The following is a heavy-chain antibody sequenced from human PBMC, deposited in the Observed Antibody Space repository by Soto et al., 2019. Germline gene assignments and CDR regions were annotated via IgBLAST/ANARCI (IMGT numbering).Heavy chain of an antibody. CDR2: ISYDGSNK. V-gene: IGHV3-30-3*01. D-gene: IGHD3-10*01. CDR3: ARGSVLWFGELSDY. CDR1: GFTFSSYA. J-gene: IGHJ4*02. Sequence: QVQLVESGGGVVQPGRSLRLSCAASGFTFSSYAMHWVRQAPGKGLEWVAVISYDGSNKYYADSVKGRFTISRDNSKNTLYLQMNRLRAEDTAGYYCARGSVLWFGELSDYWGQGTLVTVSS.